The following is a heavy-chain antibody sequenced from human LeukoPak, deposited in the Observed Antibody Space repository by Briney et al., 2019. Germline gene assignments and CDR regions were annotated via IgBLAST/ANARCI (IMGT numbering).Heavy chain of an antibody. V-gene: IGHV3-30*03. CDR2: TSYDGSNK. CDR3: ARAQASGIWFGELGFYY. CDR1: GFTFSSYG. Sequence: GGSLRLSCAASGFTFSSYGMHWVRQAPGKGLEWVAVTSYDGSNKYYADSLKGRFTISRDNSKNTLYLQMNSLRSDDTAVYYCARAQASGIWFGELGFYYWGQGTLVTVSS. J-gene: IGHJ1*01. D-gene: IGHD3-10*01.